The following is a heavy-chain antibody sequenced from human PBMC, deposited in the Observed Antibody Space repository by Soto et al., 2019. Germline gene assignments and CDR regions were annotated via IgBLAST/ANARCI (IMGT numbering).Heavy chain of an antibody. J-gene: IGHJ4*02. CDR3: ARDRYSSGWYYFDY. D-gene: IGHD6-19*01. CDR2: IYYSGST. CDR1: GGSISSGGYY. V-gene: IGHV4-31*03. Sequence: PSETLSLTCTVSGGSISSGGYYWSWIRQHPGKGLEWIGYIYYSGSTYYSPSLKSRVTISVDTSKNQFSLKLSSVTAADTAAYYCARDRYSSGWYYFDYWGQGTLVTVSS.